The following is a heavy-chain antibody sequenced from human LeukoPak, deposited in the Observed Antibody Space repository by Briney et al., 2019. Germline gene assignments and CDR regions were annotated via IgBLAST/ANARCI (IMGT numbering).Heavy chain of an antibody. CDR2: IKQDGSEK. Sequence: GGSLRLSCAATGFTFSSYWMSWVRQAPGKGLEWVANIKQDGSEKYYVDSVNGRFTIYRVNARNSLSLQMNSLSAEDTAVYYCARDGLAAATLHWYFDLWGRGTLVTVSS. J-gene: IGHJ2*01. V-gene: IGHV3-7*01. D-gene: IGHD2-15*01. CDR1: GFTFSSYW. CDR3: ARDGLAAATLHWYFDL.